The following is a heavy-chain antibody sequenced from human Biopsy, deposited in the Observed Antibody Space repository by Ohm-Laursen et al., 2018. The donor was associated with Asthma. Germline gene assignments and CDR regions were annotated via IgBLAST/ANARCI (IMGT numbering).Heavy chain of an antibody. CDR3: ARTFHFWSPYHAEHYQL. J-gene: IGHJ1*01. V-gene: IGHV3-7*01. CDR2: IKHDGSEK. CDR1: GFSFRNSN. Sequence: SLRLSCAASGFSFRNSNINWVRQAPGKGLEWVANIKHDGSEKNHVDSLKGRFTISRDNAKNSLYLQMNSLRAEDTAVYYCARTFHFWSPYHAEHYQLWGQGTLVTVSS. D-gene: IGHD3-3*02.